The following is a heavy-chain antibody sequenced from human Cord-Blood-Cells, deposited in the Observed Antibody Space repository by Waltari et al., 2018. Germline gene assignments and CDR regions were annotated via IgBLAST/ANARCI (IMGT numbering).Heavy chain of an antibody. CDR2: INHSGST. J-gene: IGHJ3*02. CDR1: GGSFSGYY. V-gene: IGHV4-34*01. CDR3: ARERPKKYSSSWYAFDI. Sequence: QVQLQQWGAGLLKPSETLSLTCAVYGGSFSGYYWSWIRQPPGKGLEWIGEINHSGSTTSTPSLKSRVTISVDTSKNQFSLKLSSVTAADTAVYYCARERPKKYSSSWYAFDIWGQGTMVTVSS. D-gene: IGHD6-13*01.